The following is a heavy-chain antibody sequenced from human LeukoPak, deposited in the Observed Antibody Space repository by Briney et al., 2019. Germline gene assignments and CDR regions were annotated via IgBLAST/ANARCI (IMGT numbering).Heavy chain of an antibody. CDR2: ISWDGGST. CDR3: ASLLWFGDSDYYYMDV. D-gene: IGHD3-10*01. J-gene: IGHJ6*03. V-gene: IGHV3-43D*03. CDR1: GFTFDNYA. Sequence: GGSLSLSCAASGFTFDNYAMQWVRQAPGKGLEWVALISWDGGSTYYADSVKGRFTISRDNSKNSLYLQMNSLRAEDTALYYCASLLWFGDSDYYYMDVWGKGTTVTVSS.